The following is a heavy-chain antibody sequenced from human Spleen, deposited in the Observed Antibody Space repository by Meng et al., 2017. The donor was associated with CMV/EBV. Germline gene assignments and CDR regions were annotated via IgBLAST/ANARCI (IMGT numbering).Heavy chain of an antibody. CDR1: GFTFNTYS. CDR3: ARRGEWLFRSGYGMDV. CDR2: IDSSSNYI. D-gene: IGHD3-3*01. Sequence: GESLKISCTASGFTFNTYSMTWVRQAPGKGLESVAYIDSSSNYIIHADSVKGRFTVSRDNARNSLSLQMNSLRAEDTAVYYCARRGEWLFRSGYGMDVWGQGTTVTVSS. V-gene: IGHV3-21*05. J-gene: IGHJ6*02.